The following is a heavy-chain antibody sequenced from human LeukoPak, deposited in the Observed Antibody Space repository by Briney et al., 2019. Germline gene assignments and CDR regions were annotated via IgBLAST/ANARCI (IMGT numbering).Heavy chain of an antibody. CDR3: AKSGAWFGELFRAFDI. CDR1: GFTFSSYA. CDR2: ISGSGGSI. Sequence: GGSLRLSCAASGFTFSSYAMSWVRQAPGKGLEWVSAISGSGGSIYYADSVKGRFTISRDNSKNTLYLQMNSLRAEDTAVYYCAKSGAWFGELFRAFDIWGQGTMVTVSS. V-gene: IGHV3-23*01. J-gene: IGHJ3*02. D-gene: IGHD3-10*01.